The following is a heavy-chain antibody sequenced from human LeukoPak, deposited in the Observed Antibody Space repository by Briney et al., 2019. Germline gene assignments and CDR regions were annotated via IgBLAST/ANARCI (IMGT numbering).Heavy chain of an antibody. CDR2: ITSNGDKT. D-gene: IGHD1-26*01. CDR3: ARGGATTLFDY. J-gene: IGHJ4*02. CDR1: GFTFSSYA. V-gene: IGHV3-64*01. Sequence: GGSLRLSCAASGFTFSSYAMHWVRQAPGKGLEYVSAITSNGDKTYYGNSVKGRFTISRDNSKNTLYLQMGSLGIEDMAVYYCARGGATTLFDYWGQGTLVTVSS.